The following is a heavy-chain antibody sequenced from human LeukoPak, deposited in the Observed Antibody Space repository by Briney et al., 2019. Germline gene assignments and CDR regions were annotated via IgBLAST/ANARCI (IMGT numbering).Heavy chain of an antibody. V-gene: IGHV4-38-2*02. CDR1: GYSISSTYY. J-gene: IGHJ4*02. D-gene: IGHD1-1*01. CDR2: ISHSGNT. CDR3: ARVNAPVATFDY. Sequence: SETLSLTCTVSGYSISSTYYGAWIRQPPGKGLEWIATISHSGNTYYTPSLEGRLTISLDTSKKHFSLRLSSVTAADTAVYYCARVNAPVATFDYWGLGTLVAASS.